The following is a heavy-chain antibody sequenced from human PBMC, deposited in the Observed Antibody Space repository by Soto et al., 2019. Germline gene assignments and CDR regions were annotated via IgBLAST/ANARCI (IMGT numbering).Heavy chain of an antibody. CDR2: MNPQSGNT. D-gene: IGHD3-16*02. V-gene: IGHV1-8*01. J-gene: IGHJ3*01. CDR1: GYTFTSND. CDR3: ARGTRVVGL. Sequence: QVQLLQSGAEVKEPGASVKVSCRASGYTFTSNDLNWVRQATGQGLEWMGWMNPQSGNTGYAKKFQGRVTMTRNISISTGYMELRGLTYEDTAVYYCARGTRVVGLWGQGTMVTVSS.